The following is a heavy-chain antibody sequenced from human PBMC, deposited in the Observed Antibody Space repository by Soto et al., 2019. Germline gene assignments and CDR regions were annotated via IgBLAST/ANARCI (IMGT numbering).Heavy chain of an antibody. CDR1: GFTFSSYA. J-gene: IGHJ6*01. V-gene: IGHV3-30-3*01. CDR2: ISYDGSNK. Sequence: QVQLVESGGGVVQPGRSLRLSCAASGFTFSSYAMHWVRQAPGKGLEWVAVISYDGSNKYYADSVKGRFTISRDNSKNTLYLQMNSLRAEDTAVYYCARVAYGGYVIHYYYGMDVW. CDR3: ARVAYGGYVIHYYYGMDV. D-gene: IGHD5-12*01.